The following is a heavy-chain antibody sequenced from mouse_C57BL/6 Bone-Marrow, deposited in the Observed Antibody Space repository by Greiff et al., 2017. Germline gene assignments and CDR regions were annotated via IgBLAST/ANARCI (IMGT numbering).Heavy chain of an antibody. D-gene: IGHD1-1*01. CDR1: GYTFTSYW. CDR2: IHPSDSYT. V-gene: IGHV1-50*01. J-gene: IGHJ1*03. Sequence: QVQLQQPGAELVKPGASVKLSCKASGYTFTSYWMQWVKQRPGQGLEWIGEIHPSDSYTNYNQKFKGKATLTVDTSSSTAYMQLSSLTSEDSAVYYCARLYYGTNYSYWYFDVWGTGTTVTVSS. CDR3: ARLYYGTNYSYWYFDV.